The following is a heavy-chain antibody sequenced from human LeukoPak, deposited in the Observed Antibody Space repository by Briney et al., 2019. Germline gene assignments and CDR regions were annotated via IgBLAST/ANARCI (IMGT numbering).Heavy chain of an antibody. V-gene: IGHV3-30-3*01. J-gene: IGHJ4*02. Sequence: GGSLRLSCAASGFTFSGYAIHWVRQAPGKGLAWVAFISYEGSIKYYADSVKGRCTISRDNSKNTLNLQINSLRAEDTAVYYCARDLSEKYSIDYWGQGTLVTVSS. CDR2: ISYEGSIK. CDR1: GFTFSGYA. CDR3: ARDLSEKYSIDY. D-gene: IGHD2-15*01.